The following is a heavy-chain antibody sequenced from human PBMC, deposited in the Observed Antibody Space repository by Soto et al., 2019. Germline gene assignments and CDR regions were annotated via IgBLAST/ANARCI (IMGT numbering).Heavy chain of an antibody. CDR1: GYTLSDYS. D-gene: IGHD3-9*01. Sequence: SLRLSCVASGYTLSDYSMNWVRQDPGKCLEWVSYFGTSRKYLYYADSVRGRFTISRDDDKDSLYLQLNSLRDEDTALYYCVRDRDWAFDIWGPGTMVTVSS. J-gene: IGHJ3*02. CDR3: VRDRDWAFDI. V-gene: IGHV3-48*02. CDR2: FGTSRKYL.